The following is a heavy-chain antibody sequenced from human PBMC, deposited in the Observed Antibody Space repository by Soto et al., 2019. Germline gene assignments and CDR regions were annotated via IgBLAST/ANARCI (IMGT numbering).Heavy chain of an antibody. Sequence: GESLKISCAASGFTFSSYAMSWVRQAPGKGLEWVSAISGSGGSTYYADSVKGRFTISRDNSKNTLYLQMNSLRAEDTAVYYCAERAYSSRQFDYWGQGTLVTVSS. CDR2: ISGSGGST. V-gene: IGHV3-23*01. J-gene: IGHJ4*02. D-gene: IGHD6-13*01. CDR1: GFTFSSYA. CDR3: AERAYSSRQFDY.